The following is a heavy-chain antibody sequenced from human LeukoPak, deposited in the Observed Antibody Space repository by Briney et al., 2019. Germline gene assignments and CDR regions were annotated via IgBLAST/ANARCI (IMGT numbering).Heavy chain of an antibody. D-gene: IGHD6-19*01. V-gene: IGHV3-23*01. CDR3: AKDEGYSSGWYLFDY. Sequence: GGSLRLSCAASGFTFSSYAMSWVRQAPGKGLEWVSTISNSDGNTYYADSVKGRFTISRDNSKNTLYLQMNSLRAEDTAIYYCAKDEGYSSGWYLFDYWGQGTLVTVSS. J-gene: IGHJ4*02. CDR1: GFTFSSYA. CDR2: ISNSDGNT.